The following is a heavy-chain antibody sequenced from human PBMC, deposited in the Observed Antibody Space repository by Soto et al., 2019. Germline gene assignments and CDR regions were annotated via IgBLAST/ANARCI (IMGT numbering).Heavy chain of an antibody. CDR1: GFTFSSYA. CDR3: ANGAGANHDAFDI. CDR2: NNGSGEST. Sequence: EVQLLESVGGLVQPGGSLRLSCAASGFTFSSYAMNWLRQAPGKGLEWVSNNNGSGESTYYSNSVKGRFTIPRDNTKNTLYLQMNSLRDEDTAIDYCANGAGANHDAFDIWGQGTMDTVSS. V-gene: IGHV3-23*01. J-gene: IGHJ3*02. D-gene: IGHD3-10*01.